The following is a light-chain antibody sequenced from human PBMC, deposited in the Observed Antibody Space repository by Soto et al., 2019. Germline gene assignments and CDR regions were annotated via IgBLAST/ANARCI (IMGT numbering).Light chain of an antibody. Sequence: QAVVTQESSFSVSPGGTVTLTCGLISGSVSTANNPNWYQQTPGLAPRTLIYSTSTRSSGVPDRFSGSILGNKAALTITGAQAADESDYYCALFMGNGISVFGTGTKVTVL. J-gene: IGLJ1*01. CDR1: SGSVSTANN. V-gene: IGLV8-61*01. CDR3: ALFMGNGISV. CDR2: STS.